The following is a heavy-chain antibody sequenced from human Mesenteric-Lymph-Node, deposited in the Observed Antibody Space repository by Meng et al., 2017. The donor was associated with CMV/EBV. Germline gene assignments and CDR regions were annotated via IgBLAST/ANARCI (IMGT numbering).Heavy chain of an antibody. CDR2: INWNGRRT. D-gene: IGHD6-19*01. CDR3: ARDGLAVAEG. J-gene: IGHJ1*01. CDR1: GFRFDDYG. V-gene: IGHV3-20*04. Sequence: GESLKISCAVSGFRFDDYGMNWVRQVPGKGLEWVSGINWNGRRTDYVDSVKGRFTISRDDKSLYLQMNNLRAEDTAFYYCARDGLAVAEGWGQGTLVTVSS.